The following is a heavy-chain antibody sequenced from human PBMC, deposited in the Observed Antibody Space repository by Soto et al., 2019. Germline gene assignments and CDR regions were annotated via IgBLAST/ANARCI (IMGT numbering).Heavy chain of an antibody. D-gene: IGHD3-22*01. Sequence: GGSLRLSCAASGFTFGNAWMSWVRQAPGKGLEWVGRIKSKTDGGTTDYAAPVKGRFTISRDDSKNTLYLQMNSLKTEDTAVYYCTTDPGYYDSSGYYSMDAFDIWGQGTMVTVSS. CDR2: IKSKTDGGTT. V-gene: IGHV3-15*01. J-gene: IGHJ3*02. CDR1: GFTFGNAW. CDR3: TTDPGYYDSSGYYSMDAFDI.